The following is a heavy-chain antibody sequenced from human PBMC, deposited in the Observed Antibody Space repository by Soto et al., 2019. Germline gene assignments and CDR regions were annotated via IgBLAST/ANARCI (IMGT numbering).Heavy chain of an antibody. CDR1: GITFSGFW. Sequence: VPLVESGGGSVQPGGPLRLSCVASGITFSGFWMYWVRQVPGKGLVWVARVDSAGSGTSYADSVKGRFTISRDNANNTLSLQRDSLRVEDTAVYYCATVFEHWGQGIPVIVSS. CDR2: VDSAGSGT. V-gene: IGHV3-74*01. J-gene: IGHJ4*02. CDR3: ATVFEH.